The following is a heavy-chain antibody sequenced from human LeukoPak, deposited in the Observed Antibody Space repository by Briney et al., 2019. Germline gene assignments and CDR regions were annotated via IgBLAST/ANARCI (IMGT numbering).Heavy chain of an antibody. V-gene: IGHV3-7*01. CDR3: ARETPRRGETRDGYR. CDR2: IKEDGSET. D-gene: IGHD5-24*01. Sequence: QPGGSLRLSCAASGFTFSSYSMNWVRQVPGKGLECLGNIKEDGSETYYADSVKGRFTISRDNPKNLLFLQINSLRVEDTAVYYCARETPRRGETRDGYRWGQGTLVTVSS. CDR1: GFTFSSYS. J-gene: IGHJ4*02.